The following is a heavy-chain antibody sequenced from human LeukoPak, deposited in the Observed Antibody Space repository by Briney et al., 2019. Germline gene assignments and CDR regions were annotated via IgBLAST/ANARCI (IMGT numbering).Heavy chain of an antibody. CDR2: ITGDGNDI. V-gene: IGHV3-74*01. D-gene: IGHD4-17*01. CDR3: ARDAYTTTSNWLDP. Sequence: GGSLRLSCEASGFTLNKYWIHWVRQAPGRGGVWVSGITGDGNDIVYADSVKGRFTVSRDDAKNTLFLQMNSLRVEDTAIYYCARDAYTTTSNWLDPWGQGTLVTVSS. J-gene: IGHJ5*02. CDR1: GFTLNKYW.